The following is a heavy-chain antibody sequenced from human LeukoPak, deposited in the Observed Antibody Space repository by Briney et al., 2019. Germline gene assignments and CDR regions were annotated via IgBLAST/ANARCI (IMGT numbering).Heavy chain of an antibody. D-gene: IGHD6-19*01. CDR3: ARDRSPGWPPRPTTNDF. CDR1: GFIFSRYS. J-gene: IGHJ4*02. CDR2: ISSSGTTT. V-gene: IGHV3-48*04. Sequence: GGSLRLSCAASGFIFSRYSMNWVRQAPGKGLEWVSYISSSGTTTYYADSVKGRFTISRDNAKNSLYLQLNTLTVEDTAVFYCARDRSPGWPPRPTTNDFWGQGTLVTVSS.